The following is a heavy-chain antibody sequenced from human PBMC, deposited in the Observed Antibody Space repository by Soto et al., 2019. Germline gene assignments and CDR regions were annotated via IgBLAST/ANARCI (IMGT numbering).Heavy chain of an antibody. D-gene: IGHD2-2*02. CDR1: GFTFSSYS. Sequence: GSLRLSCAASGFTFSSYSMNWVRQAPGKRLEWVSSISSSSSYIYYADSVKGRFTISRDNAKNSLYLQMNSLRAEDTAVYYCARMILGYCSSTSCSTNWFDPWGQGTLVTVPQ. CDR2: ISSSSSYI. CDR3: ARMILGYCSSTSCSTNWFDP. V-gene: IGHV3-21*01. J-gene: IGHJ5*02.